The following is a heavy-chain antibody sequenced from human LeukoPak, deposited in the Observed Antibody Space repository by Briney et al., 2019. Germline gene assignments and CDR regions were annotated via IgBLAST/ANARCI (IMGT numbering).Heavy chain of an antibody. V-gene: IGHV3-23*01. D-gene: IGHD3-3*01. CDR1: GFTFSSYA. CDR3: AKSSSYDFWSGYYPY. CDR2: ISGSGGST. Sequence: PGGSLRLSCAASGFTFSSYAMSWVRQAPGKGLEWVSAISGSGGSTYYADSVKGRFTISRDNSKNTLYPQMNSLRAEDTAVYYCAKSSSYDFWSGYYPYWGQGTLVTVSS. J-gene: IGHJ4*02.